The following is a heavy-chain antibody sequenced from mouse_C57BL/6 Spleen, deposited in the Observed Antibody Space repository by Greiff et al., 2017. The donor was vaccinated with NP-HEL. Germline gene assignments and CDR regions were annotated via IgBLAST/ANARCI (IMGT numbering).Heavy chain of an antibody. CDR1: GYAFSSSW. Sequence: VQLQQSGPELVKPGASVKISCKASGYAFSSSWMNWVKQRPGQGLEWIGRIYPGDGDTNYNGKFKGKATLTADKSSSTAYMQLSSLTSEDSAVYFCARSVACWGQGTLVTVSA. CDR3: ARSVAC. J-gene: IGHJ3*01. CDR2: IYPGDGDT. V-gene: IGHV1-82*01.